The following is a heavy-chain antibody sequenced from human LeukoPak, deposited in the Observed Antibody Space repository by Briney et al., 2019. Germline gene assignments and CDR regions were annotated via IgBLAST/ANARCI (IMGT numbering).Heavy chain of an antibody. V-gene: IGHV3-23*01. CDR1: GFTFSSYA. D-gene: IGHD6-13*01. CDR2: ISGSGGST. J-gene: IGHJ4*02. Sequence: PGGSLRLSCAASGFTFSSYAMSWVRQAPGKGLEWVSAISGSGGSTYCADSVKGRFTISRDNSKNTLYLQMNSLRAEDTAVHYCAKADSSSWYWNFDYWGQGTLVTVSS. CDR3: AKADSSSWYWNFDY.